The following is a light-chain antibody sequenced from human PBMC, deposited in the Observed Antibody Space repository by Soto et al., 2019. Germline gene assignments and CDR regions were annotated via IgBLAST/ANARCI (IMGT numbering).Light chain of an antibody. CDR1: SSDIGGYDY. J-gene: IGLJ1*01. CDR2: DVS. CDR3: HSYTTSSSLYV. Sequence: QSALTQPAPVSGSPGQSITISCTGTSSDIGGYDYVSWYQQYPGKAPKLMIYDVSNRPSGVSDRFSGSKSANTASLTISGLQAEDEADYYCHSYTTSSSLYVFGTGTKVTVL. V-gene: IGLV2-14*01.